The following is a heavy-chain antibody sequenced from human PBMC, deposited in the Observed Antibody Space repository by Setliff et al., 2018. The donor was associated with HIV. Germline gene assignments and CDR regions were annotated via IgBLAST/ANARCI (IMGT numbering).Heavy chain of an antibody. J-gene: IGHJ4*02. CDR3: VRGPQFRPH. Sequence: GGSLRLCCAASGFTFSSYSMNWVRQAPGKGLEWLSYISSSSSSIYHADSVKGRFTISRDNTRSTLYLQMNRLRVEDTAVYYCVRGPQFRPHWGQGTLVTVSS. CDR2: ISSSSSSI. V-gene: IGHV3-48*04. CDR1: GFTFSSYS.